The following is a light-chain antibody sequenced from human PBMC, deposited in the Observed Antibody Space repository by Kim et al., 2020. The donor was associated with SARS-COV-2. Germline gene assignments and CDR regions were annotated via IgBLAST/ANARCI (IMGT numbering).Light chain of an antibody. Sequence: QSALTQPPSASGSPGQSVTISCTGTSSDVGGYNYVSWYQQHPGKAPKLMIFEVSKRPSGVSDRFSGSKSGNTASLTVSGLQAEDEADYYCNSYTSSNNFGVFGGGTQLTVL. CDR2: EVS. CDR1: SSDVGGYNY. CDR3: NSYTSSNNFGV. V-gene: IGLV2-8*01. J-gene: IGLJ2*01.